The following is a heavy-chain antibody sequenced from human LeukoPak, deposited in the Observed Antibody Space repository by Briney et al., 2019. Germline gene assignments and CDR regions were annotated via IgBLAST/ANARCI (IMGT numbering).Heavy chain of an antibody. CDR1: GYTFTDYY. V-gene: IGHV1-69-2*01. CDR3: AVFDSGSYRSSH. Sequence: ASVKVSCKVSGYTFTDYYMHWVQQAPGKGLERMGLVDPEDGETIYAEKFQGRVTITADTSTDTAYMELSSLRSEDTAVYYCAVFDSGSYRSSHWGQGTLVTVSS. J-gene: IGHJ4*02. CDR2: VDPEDGET. D-gene: IGHD1-26*01.